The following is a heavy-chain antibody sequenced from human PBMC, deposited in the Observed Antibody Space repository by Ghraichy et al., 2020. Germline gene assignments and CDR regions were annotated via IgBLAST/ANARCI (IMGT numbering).Heavy chain of an antibody. D-gene: IGHD1-26*01. CDR1: GYSITELS. CDR2: SDPEDGEI. V-gene: IGHV1-24*01. Sequence: ASVKVSCKVSGYSITELSMYWVRQAPGKGLEWMGSSDPEDGEIIFAQRFQGRVTVTEDKFTDTAYMELRSLRSGDTAVYYCATNSLTSEPKYFDSWGQGTLVTVSS. CDR3: ATNSLTSEPKYFDS. J-gene: IGHJ4*02.